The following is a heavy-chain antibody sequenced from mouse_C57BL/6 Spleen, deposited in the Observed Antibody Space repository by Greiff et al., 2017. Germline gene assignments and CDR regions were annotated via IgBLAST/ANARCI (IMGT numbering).Heavy chain of an antibody. CDR2: ISYDGSN. V-gene: IGHV3-6*01. D-gene: IGHD2-3*01. Sequence: DVQLQESGPGLVKSSQSLSLTCSVTGYSITSGYYWNWIRQFPGNKLEWMGYISYDGSNNYNPSLKNRISITRDTSKNQFFLKLNSVTTEDTATYYCAREDGYYGFAYWGQGTLVTVSA. J-gene: IGHJ3*01. CDR3: AREDGYYGFAY. CDR1: GYSITSGYY.